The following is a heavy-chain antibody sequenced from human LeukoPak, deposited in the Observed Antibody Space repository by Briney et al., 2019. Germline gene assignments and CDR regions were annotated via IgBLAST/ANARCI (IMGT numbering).Heavy chain of an antibody. Sequence: PSETLSLTCTISGVSSSGSYWSWIRQPPGKGLEWIGYIFYTGDSNHNPSLKSRVSISLDTSKDQISLKLSSVTAADTAVYYCARHRFASPLDSWGQGTLVTVSS. J-gene: IGHJ4*02. CDR2: IFYTGDS. D-gene: IGHD3-16*01. CDR3: ARHRFASPLDS. CDR1: GVSSSGSY. V-gene: IGHV4-59*08.